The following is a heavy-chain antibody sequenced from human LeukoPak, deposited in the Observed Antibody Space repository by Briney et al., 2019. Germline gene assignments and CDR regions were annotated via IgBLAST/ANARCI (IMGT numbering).Heavy chain of an antibody. J-gene: IGHJ4*02. CDR1: GFTFSSYW. D-gene: IGHD3-10*01. V-gene: IGHV3-74*01. CDR3: ARGPMVRGVFIRRSKSGYFDY. CDR2: ISNDGTGT. Sequence: PGGSLRLSCAASGFTFSSYWMHWVRQAPGKGLVWVSRISNDGTGTSYADSVKGRFTISRDNAKNSLYLQMNSLRAEDTAVYYCARGPMVRGVFIRRSKSGYFDYWGQGTLVTVSS.